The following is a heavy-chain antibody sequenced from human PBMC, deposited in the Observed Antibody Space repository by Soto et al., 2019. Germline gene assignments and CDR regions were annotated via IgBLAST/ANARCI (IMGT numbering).Heavy chain of an antibody. Sequence: QVQLVQSGAEVKKPGSSVKVSCKASVGTFSSYTVSWVRQAPGQGLEWMGRIIPILGIANYAQKFQGRVTISADKSTSTAYMELSSLRSEDTAVYYCARLVDTADFDYWGQGTLVTVPS. CDR3: ARLVDTADFDY. CDR2: IIPILGIA. V-gene: IGHV1-69*02. D-gene: IGHD5-18*01. J-gene: IGHJ4*02. CDR1: VGTFSSYT.